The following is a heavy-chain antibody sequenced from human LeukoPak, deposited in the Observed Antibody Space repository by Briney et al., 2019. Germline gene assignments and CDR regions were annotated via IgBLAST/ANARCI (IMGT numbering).Heavy chain of an antibody. CDR1: GFTFSSYN. J-gene: IGHJ6*03. V-gene: IGHV3-21*06. CDR2: ISSSSSYI. D-gene: IGHD3-16*02. Sequence: GGSLRLSCAASGFTFSSYNMNWVRQAPGKGLEWVSSISSSSSYIYYADSVKGRFTTSRDNAKNSLYLQMNSLRAEDTAVYYCARVIAFRGYMDVWGKGTTVTVSS. CDR3: ARVIAFRGYMDV.